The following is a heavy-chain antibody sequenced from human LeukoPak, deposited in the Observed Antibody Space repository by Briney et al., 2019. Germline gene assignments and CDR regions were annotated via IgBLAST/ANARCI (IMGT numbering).Heavy chain of an antibody. CDR2: IYYSGST. Sequence: SETLSLTCTVSGGSISSYYWSWIRQPPGKGLEWIGYIYYSGSTNYNPSLKSRVTISVDTSKNQFSLKLSSVTAADTAVYYCARSCSSSWYHRDWFDPWGQGTLVTVSS. CDR3: ARSCSSSWYHRDWFDP. D-gene: IGHD6-13*01. V-gene: IGHV4-59*01. J-gene: IGHJ5*02. CDR1: GGSISSYY.